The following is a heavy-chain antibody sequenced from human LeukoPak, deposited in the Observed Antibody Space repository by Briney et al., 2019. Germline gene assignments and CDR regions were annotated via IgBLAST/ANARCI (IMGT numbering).Heavy chain of an antibody. V-gene: IGHV4-39*02. CDR3: AREVYYYYYMDV. Sequence: SETLSLTCTVSGVSISSSNSYWGWIRQPPGKGLEWIGSIYYSGNTYYNASLKSQVSISIDTPKNQFSLRLTSVTAADTAVYYCAREVYYYYYMDVWGRGTTVTVSS. CDR1: GVSISSSNSY. CDR2: IYYSGNT. J-gene: IGHJ6*03.